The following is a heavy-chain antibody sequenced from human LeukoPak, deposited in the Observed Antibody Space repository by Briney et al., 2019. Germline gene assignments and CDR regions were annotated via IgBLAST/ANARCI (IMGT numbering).Heavy chain of an antibody. CDR1: GFTFSSYS. V-gene: IGHV3-21*01. CDR2: TSSSSSYK. CDR3: ARARYDILTGFTPYYFDY. D-gene: IGHD3-9*01. Sequence: GGSLRLSCAASGFTFSSYSMNWVRQAPGKGLEWVSSTSSSSSYKNYADSVKGRFTISRNNAKNSLYLQMNSLRAEDTAVYYCARARYDILTGFTPYYFDYWGQGTLVTVSS. J-gene: IGHJ4*02.